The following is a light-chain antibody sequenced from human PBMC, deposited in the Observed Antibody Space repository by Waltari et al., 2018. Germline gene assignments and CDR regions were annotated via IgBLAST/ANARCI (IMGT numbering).Light chain of an antibody. Sequence: DIQMTQSPSTLSASVGDRVPITCRASQSISTWLAWYQQKPGKAPKLLIYKASSLESGVPERFSGGGSGTEFTLTISSLQPDDFATYYCQQYQTYPVTFGGGTKLEI. CDR1: QSISTW. CDR2: KAS. CDR3: QQYQTYPVT. J-gene: IGKJ4*01. V-gene: IGKV1-5*03.